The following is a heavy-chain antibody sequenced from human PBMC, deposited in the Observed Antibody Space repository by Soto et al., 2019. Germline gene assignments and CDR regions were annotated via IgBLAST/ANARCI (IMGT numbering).Heavy chain of an antibody. CDR3: ARDRVTMVRGVNYYYYYGMDV. D-gene: IGHD3-10*01. Sequence: GASVKVSCKASGYTFTGYYMHWVRQAPGQGLEWMGWINPNSGGTNYAQKFQGWVTMTRDTSISTAYMELSRLRSDDTAVYYCARDRVTMVRGVNYYYYYGMDVWGQGTTVTVSS. CDR2: INPNSGGT. V-gene: IGHV1-2*04. CDR1: GYTFTGYY. J-gene: IGHJ6*02.